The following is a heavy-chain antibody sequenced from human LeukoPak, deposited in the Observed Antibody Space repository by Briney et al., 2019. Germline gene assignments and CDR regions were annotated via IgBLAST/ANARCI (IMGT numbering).Heavy chain of an antibody. D-gene: IGHD3-10*01. CDR3: ARRRTYYYGSGSPFDY. CDR1: GGSISSSNW. J-gene: IGHJ4*02. V-gene: IGHV4-4*02. CDR2: IYHSGST. Sequence: PSGTLPLTCAVSGGSISSSNWWSWIRQPPGKGLEWIGEIYHSGSTNYNPSLKSRVTISVDKSKTQFSLKLSSVTAADTAVYYCARRRTYYYGSGSPFDYWGQGTLVTVSS.